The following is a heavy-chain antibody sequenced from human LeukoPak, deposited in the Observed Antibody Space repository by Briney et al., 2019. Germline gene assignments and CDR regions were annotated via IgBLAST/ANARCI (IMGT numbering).Heavy chain of an antibody. V-gene: IGHV4-39*01. CDR2: VFYTGST. CDR1: GKAISSISDY. J-gene: IGHJ4*02. CDR3: ARHSEVRAFDY. Sequence: SGTLSLTCSVSGKAISSISDYWGWLPQPPGKGLVWIGSVFYTGSTLDNPSLKSRVTISIDTSKNQISLKLVSVTATDTAVYYCARHSEVRAFDYWGQGALVTVSS.